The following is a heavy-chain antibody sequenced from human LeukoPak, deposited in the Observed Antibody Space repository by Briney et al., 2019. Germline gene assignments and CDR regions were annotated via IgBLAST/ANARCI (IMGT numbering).Heavy chain of an antibody. CDR2: ISSSAGTI. Sequence: GGSLRLSCAASGFTFSDYDMSWIRQTPGKGREWVSYISSSAGTIYYADSVKGRFTISRDNAKNSLYMQMNSLRVEDTAVYYCARENYYGSGSSPGEFDYWGQGTLVTVSS. V-gene: IGHV3-11*01. D-gene: IGHD3-10*01. CDR1: GFTFSDYD. CDR3: ARENYYGSGSSPGEFDY. J-gene: IGHJ4*02.